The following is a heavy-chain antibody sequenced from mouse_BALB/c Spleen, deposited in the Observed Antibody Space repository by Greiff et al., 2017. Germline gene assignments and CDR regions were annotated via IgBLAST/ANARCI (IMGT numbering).Heavy chain of an antibody. D-gene: IGHD2-3*01. V-gene: IGHV1-5*01. CDR3: TRGRWLLNAMDY. Sequence: DVKLQESGTVLARPGASVKMSCKASGYTFTSYWMHWVKQRPGQGLEWIGAIYPGNSDTSYNQKFKGKAKLTAVTSTSTAYMELSSLTNEDSAVYYCTRGRWLLNAMDYWGQGTSVTVSS. CDR1: GYTFTSYW. CDR2: IYPGNSDT. J-gene: IGHJ4*01.